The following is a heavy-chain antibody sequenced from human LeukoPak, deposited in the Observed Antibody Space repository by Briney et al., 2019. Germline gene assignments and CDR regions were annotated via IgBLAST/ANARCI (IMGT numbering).Heavy chain of an antibody. CDR3: ARFVRGNYDSSAYYYFDY. CDR1: GFIFTDYY. D-gene: IGHD3-22*01. V-gene: IGHV3-11*01. J-gene: IGHJ4*02. Sequence: GSLRLSCAASGFIFTDYYMSWIRQAPGKGLEWISYISSSGSTTYYADSVKGRFTISRDNAKNSLYMQMDSLSPEDTAVYYCARFVRGNYDSSAYYYFDYWGQGTLVTVSS. CDR2: ISSSGSTT.